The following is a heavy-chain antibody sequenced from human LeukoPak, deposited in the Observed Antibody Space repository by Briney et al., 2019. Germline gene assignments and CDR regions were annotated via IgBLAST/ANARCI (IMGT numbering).Heavy chain of an antibody. D-gene: IGHD3-10*02. J-gene: IGHJ6*04. CDR2: IRYDGTIK. CDR3: AELGITMIGGV. V-gene: IGHV3-30*02. Sequence: GGSLRLSCAASGSTFSNYGMHWVRQAPGKGLEWVAYIRYDGTIKYYADSVKGRFTISRDNSKNTLYLQMNSLRAEDTAVYYCAELGITMIGGVWGKGTTVTISS. CDR1: GSTFSNYG.